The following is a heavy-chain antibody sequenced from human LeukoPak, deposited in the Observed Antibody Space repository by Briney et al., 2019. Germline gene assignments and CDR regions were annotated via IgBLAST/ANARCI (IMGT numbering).Heavy chain of an antibody. V-gene: IGHV4-31*11. D-gene: IGHD3-16*01. CDR2: IHYSGST. Sequence: SETLSLTCAVSGGSISSGGYYWSWIRQHPGKGLEWIGYIHYSGSTYYNPSLKSRVTISLDTSKNQFSLNLSSVTAADTAVYYCARRWVYDKRAFDAWGQGTMVTVSS. J-gene: IGHJ3*01. CDR1: GGSISSGGYY. CDR3: ARRWVYDKRAFDA.